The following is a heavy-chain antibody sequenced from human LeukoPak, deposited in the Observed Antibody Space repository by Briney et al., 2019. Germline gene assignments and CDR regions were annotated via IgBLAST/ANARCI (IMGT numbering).Heavy chain of an antibody. CDR3: AKDRSYGSGSYYSYNGFDY. V-gene: IGHV3-23*01. D-gene: IGHD3-10*01. J-gene: IGHJ4*02. CDR2: ISGSGGST. Sequence: GGTLRLSCAASGFTFSSYGMSWVRQTPGKGLEWVSAISGSGGSTYYADSVKGRFTISRDNSKNTLYLQMNSLRAEDTAVYYCAKDRSYGSGSYYSYNGFDYWGQGTLVTVSS. CDR1: GFTFSSYG.